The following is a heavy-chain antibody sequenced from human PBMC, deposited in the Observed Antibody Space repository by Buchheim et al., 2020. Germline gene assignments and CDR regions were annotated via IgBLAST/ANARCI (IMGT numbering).Heavy chain of an antibody. CDR2: LRYSGGSK. CDR3: SMRVTQNYDYGMYV. CDR1: GFTFSRYG. Sequence: VQLLESGGGLVQPGGSLRLSCAASGFTFSRYGFRWVRQAPGKGLEWVAALRYSGGSKYYAESVKGRFTISRDNSKNTVYLQMRGQGAEDTAVCYWSMRVTQNYDYGMYV. V-gene: IGHV3-23*01. J-gene: IGHJ6*01. D-gene: IGHD4-11*01.